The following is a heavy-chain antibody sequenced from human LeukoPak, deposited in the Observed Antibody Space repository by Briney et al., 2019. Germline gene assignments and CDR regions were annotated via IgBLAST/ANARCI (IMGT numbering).Heavy chain of an antibody. CDR1: GFTFDDYG. Sequence: GGSLRLSCAASGFTFDDYGMSWVRQVPGKGLEWVSGINWNGGDTGYADSVKGRFTISRDNAKNSLYMQMNSLRAEDTAFYYCARRSGSYRQYFDYWGQGTLVTVSS. D-gene: IGHD3-16*02. CDR3: ARRSGSYRQYFDY. J-gene: IGHJ4*02. V-gene: IGHV3-20*04. CDR2: INWNGGDT.